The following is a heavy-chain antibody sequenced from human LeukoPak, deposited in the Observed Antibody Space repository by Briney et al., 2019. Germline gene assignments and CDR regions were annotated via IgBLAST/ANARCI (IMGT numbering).Heavy chain of an antibody. CDR1: GYTFTSYY. J-gene: IGHJ5*02. V-gene: IGHV1-46*01. D-gene: IGHD3-10*01. CDR3: ARAPRVRGVIITSHWFDP. CDR2: INPSGGST. Sequence: ASVKVSCKASGYTFTSYYMHWVRQAPGQGLEWMGIINPSGGSTSYAQKFQGRVTMTRDTSTSTVYMELSSLRSEDTAVYYCARAPRVRGVIITSHWFDPWGQGTLVTVSS.